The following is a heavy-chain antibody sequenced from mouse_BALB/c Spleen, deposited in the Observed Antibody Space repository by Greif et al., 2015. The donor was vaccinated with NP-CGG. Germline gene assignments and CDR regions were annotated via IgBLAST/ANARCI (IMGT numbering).Heavy chain of an antibody. Sequence: EVKLVESGPELVKPGASVKMSCKASGYTFTSYVMHWVKQKPGQGLEWIGYINPYNDGTKYNEKFKGKATLTSDKSSSTAYMELSSLTSEDSVAYYCARKFITTATFDYWGQGTTPTVSS. D-gene: IGHD1-2*01. CDR3: ARKFITTATFDY. CDR1: GYTFTSYV. J-gene: IGHJ2*01. V-gene: IGHV1-14*01. CDR2: INPYNDGT.